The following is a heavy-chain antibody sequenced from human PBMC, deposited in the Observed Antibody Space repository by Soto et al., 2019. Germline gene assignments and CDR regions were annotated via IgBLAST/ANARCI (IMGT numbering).Heavy chain of an antibody. V-gene: IGHV1-18*01. J-gene: IGHJ6*04. CDR1: GYTFTSYG. CDR2: ISAYNGNT. CDR3: ARDPRGFLEWFYSYYGVDV. Sequence: AAVKVSCKASGYTFTSYGISWVRQAPGQGLEWMGWISAYNGNTNYAQKLQGRVTMTTDTSTSTAYMELRSLRSDDTAVYYCARDPRGFLEWFYSYYGVDVCGEVTPVTVYS. D-gene: IGHD3-3*01.